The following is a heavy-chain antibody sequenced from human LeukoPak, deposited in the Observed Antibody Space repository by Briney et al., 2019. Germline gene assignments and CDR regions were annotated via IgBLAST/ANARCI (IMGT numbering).Heavy chain of an antibody. D-gene: IGHD6-19*01. CDR3: AKRGSEPVAGCDY. CDR1: GFTFSSYA. CDR2: ISGSGGST. V-gene: IGHV3-23*01. J-gene: IGHJ4*02. Sequence: GGSLRLSCAASGFTFSSYAMSWVRQAPGKGLEWVSAISGSGGSTYYADPVKGRFTISRDNSKNTLYLQMNSLRAEDTAVYYCAKRGSEPVAGCDYWGQGTLVTVSS.